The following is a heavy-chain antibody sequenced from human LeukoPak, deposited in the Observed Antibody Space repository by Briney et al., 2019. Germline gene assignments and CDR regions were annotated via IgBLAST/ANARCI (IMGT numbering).Heavy chain of an antibody. J-gene: IGHJ4*02. CDR3: AKDLRYYDSSGDY. V-gene: IGHV3-23*01. Sequence: GGSLRLSCAASGFTLSSYGMSWVRQAPGKGLEWVSAISGSGGSTYYADSVKGRFTISRDNSKNTLYLQMNSLRAEDTAVYYCAKDLRYYDSSGDYWGQGTLVTVSS. CDR2: ISGSGGST. D-gene: IGHD3-22*01. CDR1: GFTLSSYG.